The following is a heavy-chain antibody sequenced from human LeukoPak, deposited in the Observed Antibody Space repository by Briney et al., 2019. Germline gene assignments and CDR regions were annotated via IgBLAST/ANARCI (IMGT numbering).Heavy chain of an antibody. D-gene: IGHD3-22*01. Sequence: SETLSLTCTVSGGSVSSYYWSWIRQPPGKGLEWIGYIYYSGSTNYNPSLKSRVTISVDTSKNQFSLKLSSVTAADTAVYYCASLYYYDSSGYSFDYWGQGTLVTVSS. CDR3: ASLYYYDSSGYSFDY. V-gene: IGHV4-59*02. J-gene: IGHJ4*02. CDR1: GGSVSSYY. CDR2: IYYSGST.